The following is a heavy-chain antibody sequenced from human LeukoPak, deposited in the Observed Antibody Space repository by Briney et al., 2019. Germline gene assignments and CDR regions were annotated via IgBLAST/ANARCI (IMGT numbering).Heavy chain of an antibody. V-gene: IGHV5-51*01. CDR1: GYSFTSYW. J-gene: IGHJ5*02. D-gene: IGHD3-10*01. CDR3: ARHLKSPRSYGSGKGKWFDP. CDR2: IYPGDSDT. Sequence: GESLKISCKGSGYSFTSYWIGWVRQMPGKGLEWMGIIYPGDSDTRYSPSFQGQVTISADKSISTAYLQWSSLKASDTAMYYCARHLKSPRSYGSGKGKWFDPWRQGTLVTVSS.